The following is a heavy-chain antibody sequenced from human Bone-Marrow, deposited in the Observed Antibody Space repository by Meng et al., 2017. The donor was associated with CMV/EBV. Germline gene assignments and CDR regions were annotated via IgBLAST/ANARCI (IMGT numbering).Heavy chain of an antibody. CDR3: ARESSGGTHYFDY. Sequence: GSLRLSCTVSGGSISSIDYYWSWIRQPPGQVLEWIGSIYYSGSTYYNPSLKSRVTISVDTSKNQFSLKLSSVTAADTAVYYCARESSGGTHYFDYWGQGTLVTVSS. CDR2: IYYSGST. J-gene: IGHJ4*02. V-gene: IGHV4-39*07. D-gene: IGHD2-15*01. CDR1: GGSISSIDYY.